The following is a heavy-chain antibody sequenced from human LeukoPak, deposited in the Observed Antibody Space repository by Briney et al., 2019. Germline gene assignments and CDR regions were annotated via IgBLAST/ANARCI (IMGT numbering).Heavy chain of an antibody. V-gene: IGHV4-34*01. J-gene: IGHJ6*02. CDR2: INHSGST. D-gene: IGHD2-2*01. Sequence: PSETLSLTCAVYGGSFSGYYWSWIRQPPGKGLEWIGEINHSGSTNYNPSLKSRVTISVDTSKNQFSLGLSSVTAADTAVYYCASLTLVVPAAKGFYYYGMDVWGQGTTVTVSS. CDR1: GGSFSGYY. CDR3: ASLTLVVPAAKGFYYYGMDV.